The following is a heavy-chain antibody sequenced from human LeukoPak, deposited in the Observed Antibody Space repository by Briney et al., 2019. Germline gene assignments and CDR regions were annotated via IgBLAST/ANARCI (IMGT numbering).Heavy chain of an antibody. CDR1: GFTFSSYA. CDR3: AKSDYVWGTYRYSVDY. Sequence: GGSLRLSCAASGFTFSSYAMHWVRQAPGKGLEWVAVISYDGSNKNYADSVKGRFTISRDNSKNTLYLQMNSLRAEDTAVYYCAKSDYVWGTYRYSVDYWGQGTLVTVSS. V-gene: IGHV3-30*18. J-gene: IGHJ4*02. CDR2: ISYDGSNK. D-gene: IGHD3-16*02.